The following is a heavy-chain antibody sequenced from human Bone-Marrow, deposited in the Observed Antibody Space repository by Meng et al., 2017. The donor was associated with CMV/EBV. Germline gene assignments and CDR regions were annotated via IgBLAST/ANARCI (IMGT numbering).Heavy chain of an antibody. CDR1: GGTFSDYA. Sequence: SVKVSCKASGGTFSDYAITWVRQAPGQGLEWMGGIIPILNITTYAQKFQGTFTISADKSTSTAYMELSSLRSEDTAVYYCARVMGPSSWYGLRYGMDVWGQGTTVTVSS. CDR3: ARVMGPSSWYGLRYGMDV. D-gene: IGHD6-13*01. V-gene: IGHV1-69*10. CDR2: IIPILNIT. J-gene: IGHJ6*02.